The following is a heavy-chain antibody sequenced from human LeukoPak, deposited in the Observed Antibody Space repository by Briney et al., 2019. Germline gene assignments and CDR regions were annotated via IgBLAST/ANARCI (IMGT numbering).Heavy chain of an antibody. CDR1: GFTFSSYA. D-gene: IGHD6-13*01. CDR3: TTEGYSTSWYEKIYYYYYMDV. J-gene: IGHJ6*03. Sequence: GGSLRLSCAASGFTFSSYAMSWVRQAPGKGLEWVSAISGSGGSTYYADSVKGRFTISRDNSKNTLYLQMNSLKTEDTAVYYCTTEGYSTSWYEKIYYYYYMDVWGKGTTVTVSS. V-gene: IGHV3-23*01. CDR2: ISGSGGST.